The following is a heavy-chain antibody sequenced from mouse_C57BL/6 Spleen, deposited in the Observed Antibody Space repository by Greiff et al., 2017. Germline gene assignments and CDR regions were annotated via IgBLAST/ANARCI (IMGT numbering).Heavy chain of an antibody. CDR3: ARHGDGNLAWFAY. CDR2: ISSGGSYT. J-gene: IGHJ3*01. CDR1: GFTFSSYG. D-gene: IGHD2-1*01. Sequence: EVQLVESGGDLVKPGGSLKLSCAASGFTFSSYGMSWVRQTPDKRLEWVATISSGGSYTYYPDSVKGRFTISRDNAKNTLYLQMSSLKSEDTAMYYCARHGDGNLAWFAYWGQGTLVTVSA. V-gene: IGHV5-6*01.